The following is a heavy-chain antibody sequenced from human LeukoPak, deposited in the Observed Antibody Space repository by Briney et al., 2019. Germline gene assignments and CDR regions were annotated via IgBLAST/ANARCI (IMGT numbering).Heavy chain of an antibody. J-gene: IGHJ4*02. Sequence: ETLSLTCAVYGGSFSGYYWSWIRQPPGKGLEWIGEINHSGSTNYNPSLKSRVTISVDTSKNQFSLKLSSVTAADTAVYYCAKDNSKTHYYGSGSYNSGRGLFDYWGQGILVTVSS. V-gene: IGHV4-34*01. CDR3: AKDNSKTHYYGSGSYNSGRGLFDY. CDR1: GGSFSGYY. CDR2: INHSGST. D-gene: IGHD3-10*01.